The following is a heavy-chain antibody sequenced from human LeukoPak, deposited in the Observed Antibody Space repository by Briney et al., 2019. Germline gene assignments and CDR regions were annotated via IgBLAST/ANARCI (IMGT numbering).Heavy chain of an antibody. CDR1: GFTFSSYW. D-gene: IGHD6-6*01. CDR3: ARRPDSSSTPFDY. J-gene: IGHJ4*02. V-gene: IGHV3-7*01. CDR2: IKQDGSEK. Sequence: PGGSLRLSCAASGFTFSSYWMSWVRQAPGKGLEWVANIKQDGSEKYYVDSVKGRFTISRDNAKNSLYLQMNSLRAEDTAVYYCARRPDSSSTPFDYWGQGTLVTVSS.